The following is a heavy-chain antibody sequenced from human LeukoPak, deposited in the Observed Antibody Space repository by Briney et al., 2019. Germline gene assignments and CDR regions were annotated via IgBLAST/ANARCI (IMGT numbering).Heavy chain of an antibody. J-gene: IGHJ3*02. D-gene: IGHD6-13*01. Sequence: SETLSLTRTVSGGSISSSTSYWGWIRQPPGKGLEWIGSIYYSGRTYYNPSLKSRLTISVDTSKNQFSLKLSSVTAADTAVYYCARHPGITAAGTGSDIWGQGTMVTVSS. CDR2: IYYSGRT. CDR3: ARHPGITAAGTGSDI. V-gene: IGHV4-39*01. CDR1: GGSISSSTSY.